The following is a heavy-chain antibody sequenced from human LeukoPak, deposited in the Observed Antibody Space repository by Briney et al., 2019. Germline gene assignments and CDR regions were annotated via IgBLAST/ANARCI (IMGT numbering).Heavy chain of an antibody. CDR1: GGSVSSSDYN. J-gene: IGHJ4*02. CDR2: IYYSGST. Sequence: SETLSLTCTVSGGSVSSSDYNWGWLRQSPGKGLKWIGSIYYSGSTYYNPSLKSRVTISIDTSNNQFSLRLSSVTAADTAVYYCARHRVSSRGGSGYSQGQFDYWGQGTLVTVSS. CDR3: ARHRVSSRGGSGYSQGQFDY. D-gene: IGHD3-22*01. V-gene: IGHV4-39*01.